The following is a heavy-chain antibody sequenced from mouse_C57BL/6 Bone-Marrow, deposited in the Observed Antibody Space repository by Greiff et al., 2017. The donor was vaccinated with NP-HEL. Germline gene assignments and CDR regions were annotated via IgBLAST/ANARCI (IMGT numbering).Heavy chain of an antibody. Sequence: EVKLMESGPVLVKPGASVKMSCKASGYTFTDYYMNWVKQSHGKSLEWIGVINPYNGGTSYNQKFKGKATLTVDKSSSTAYMELNSLTSEDSAVYYCAGYHDYDGVAYWGQGTLVTVSA. J-gene: IGHJ3*01. CDR3: AGYHDYDGVAY. CDR2: INPYNGGT. CDR1: GYTFTDYY. D-gene: IGHD2-4*01. V-gene: IGHV1-19*01.